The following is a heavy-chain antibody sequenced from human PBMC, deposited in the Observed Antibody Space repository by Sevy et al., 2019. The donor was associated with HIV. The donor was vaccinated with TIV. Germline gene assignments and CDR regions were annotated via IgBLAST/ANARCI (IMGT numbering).Heavy chain of an antibody. J-gene: IGHJ4*02. D-gene: IGHD2-21*02. CDR1: GFTFNIYS. Sequence: GGSLRLSCAASGFTFNIYSMNWVRQAPGKGLEWVSSVSGSSSYIFYADSVKGRFTNSRDNAKNSLYLQMNSLRAEDTAVYYCARGRGDPRADCFDYWGQGTLVTVSS. CDR3: ARGRGDPRADCFDY. V-gene: IGHV3-21*01. CDR2: VSGSSSYI.